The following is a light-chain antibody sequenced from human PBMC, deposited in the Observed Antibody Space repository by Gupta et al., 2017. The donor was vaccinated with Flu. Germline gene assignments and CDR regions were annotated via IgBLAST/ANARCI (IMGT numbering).Light chain of an antibody. CDR2: GAS. J-gene: IGKJ4*01. CDR1: QSISSNY. Sequence: EGATLSCRASQSISSNYLAWYQQKPGQAPRLLSYGASTSATGIPDRFSGSGSGTDFTLTISRLEPEDFAVYYCQQYGSSPLTFGGGSKVEIE. CDR3: QQYGSSPLT. V-gene: IGKV3-20*01.